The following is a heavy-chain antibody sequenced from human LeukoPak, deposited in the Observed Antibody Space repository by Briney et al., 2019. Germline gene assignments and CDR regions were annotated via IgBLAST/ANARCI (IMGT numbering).Heavy chain of an antibody. Sequence: SETLSLTCTVSGGSISSYYWSWIRQPAGKGLEWIGRIYTSGSTNYNPSLKSRVTMSVDTSKNQFSLKLSSVTAADTAVYYCAREYTNVDTAMVSWYFDYWGQGTLVTVSS. CDR1: GGSISSYY. J-gene: IGHJ4*02. V-gene: IGHV4-4*07. CDR3: AREYTNVDTAMVSWYFDY. CDR2: IYTSGST. D-gene: IGHD5-18*01.